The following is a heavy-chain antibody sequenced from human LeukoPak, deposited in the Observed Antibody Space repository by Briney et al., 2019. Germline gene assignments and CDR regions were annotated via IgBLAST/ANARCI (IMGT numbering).Heavy chain of an antibody. CDR1: GGSISSYY. V-gene: IGHV4-59*01. J-gene: IGHJ3*02. D-gene: IGHD2-2*01. Sequence: SETLSLTSSVSGGSISSYYWSWIRQPPGKGLEWIGYIYYSGSTNYNPSLESRVTISVDTSKNQFSLKLSSVTAADTAVYYCARYCSSTSCYYWTAFDIWGQGTMVTVSS. CDR2: IYYSGST. CDR3: ARYCSSTSCYYWTAFDI.